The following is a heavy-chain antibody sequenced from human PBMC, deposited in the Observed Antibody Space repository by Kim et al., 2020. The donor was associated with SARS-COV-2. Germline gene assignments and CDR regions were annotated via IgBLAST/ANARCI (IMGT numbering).Heavy chain of an antibody. Sequence: GGSLRLSCAASGFMFSNNAMGWVRQAPGKGLEWVSSISGDGADTYYAESVKGRFAISRDISKNTLYLQMNSLSPEDTALYYCAKDFLGYSGLDYWGQ. J-gene: IGHJ4*02. D-gene: IGHD3-22*01. CDR1: GFMFSNNA. CDR3: AKDFLGYSGLDY. CDR2: ISGDGADT. V-gene: IGHV3-23*01.